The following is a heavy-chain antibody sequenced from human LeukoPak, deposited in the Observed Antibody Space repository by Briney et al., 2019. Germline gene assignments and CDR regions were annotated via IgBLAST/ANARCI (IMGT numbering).Heavy chain of an antibody. D-gene: IGHD6-19*01. CDR1: GYTFTGYY. CDR2: INPNSGDT. Sequence: VSVKVSCKASGYTFTGYYMHWVRQAPGQGLEWMGWINPNSGDTNYAQRFQGRVTMTRDTSISTAYMELSRLRSDDTAVYYCARGTAVADTESGFDYWGQGTLVTVSS. V-gene: IGHV1-2*02. J-gene: IGHJ4*02. CDR3: ARGTAVADTESGFDY.